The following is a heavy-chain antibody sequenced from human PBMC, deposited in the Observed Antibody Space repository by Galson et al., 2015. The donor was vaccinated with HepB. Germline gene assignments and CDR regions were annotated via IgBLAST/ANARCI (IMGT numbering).Heavy chain of an antibody. CDR3: ARLGDYDFWSGAHVDY. CDR1: GFTFSSYS. Sequence: SLRLSCAASGFTFSSYSMNWVRQAPGKGLEWVSYISSSSSTIYYADSVKGRFTISRDNAKNSLYLQMNSLRAEDTAVYYCARLGDYDFWSGAHVDYWGQGTLVTVSS. V-gene: IGHV3-48*01. CDR2: ISSSSSTI. J-gene: IGHJ4*02. D-gene: IGHD3-3*01.